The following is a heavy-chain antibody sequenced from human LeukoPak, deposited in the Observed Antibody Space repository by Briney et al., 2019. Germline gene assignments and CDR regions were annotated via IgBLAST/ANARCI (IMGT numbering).Heavy chain of an antibody. CDR3: ARSLYHNSGVRASPY. CDR1: GGPFSGYY. D-gene: IGHD3-10*01. CDR2: INHSGTT. V-gene: IGHV4-34*01. Sequence: KPSETLSLTCAVYGGPFSGYYWSWIRQSPGEGLEWIGEINHSGTTNYNPSLKSRVTISVDTSKNQFSLKLNSVTAADTAVYYCARSLYHNSGVRASPYWGQGTLVTVSS. J-gene: IGHJ4*02.